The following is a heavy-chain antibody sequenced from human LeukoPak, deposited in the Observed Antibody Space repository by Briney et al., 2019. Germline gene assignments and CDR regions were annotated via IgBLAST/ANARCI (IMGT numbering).Heavy chain of an antibody. CDR1: GFTFSNYA. D-gene: IGHD5-18*01. J-gene: IGHJ4*02. Sequence: GGSLRLSCAASGFTFSNYAMSWVRQAPRKGLEWVSAIGGTRDTTHYAESVKGGLTISRDNSTNTLYLQMNTLRADDTAVYYCAKAKTQAMVLPGNYWGQGSLVTVYS. CDR2: IGGTRDTT. V-gene: IGHV3-23*01. CDR3: AKAKTQAMVLPGNY.